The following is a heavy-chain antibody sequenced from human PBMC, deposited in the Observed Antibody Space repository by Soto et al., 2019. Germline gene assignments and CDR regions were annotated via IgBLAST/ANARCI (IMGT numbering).Heavy chain of an antibody. D-gene: IGHD3-10*01. J-gene: IGHJ4*02. CDR3: ARSYFGADY. CDR2: IYHGGST. Sequence: QVQLQESGPGLVKPSGTLSLTCTVSGGSISSSNWWNWVRQPPGKGLEWIGEIYHGGSTNYNPSRKSRVTISVDESKNQFSLKLTSVSAADTADYYCARSYFGADYCGQGALVTVSS. CDR1: GGSISSSNW. V-gene: IGHV4-4*02.